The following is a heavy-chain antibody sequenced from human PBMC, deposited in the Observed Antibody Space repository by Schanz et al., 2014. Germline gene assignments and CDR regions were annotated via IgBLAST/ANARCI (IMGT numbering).Heavy chain of an antibody. CDR2: ISNNGDST. CDR3: GRAGTGMAGWYFEL. V-gene: IGHV3-64D*06. J-gene: IGHJ2*01. D-gene: IGHD5-18*01. CDR1: GFTFSTFA. Sequence: VQLVESGGGLVKPGGSLRLSCAASGFTFSTFAMHWVRQAPGKGLEYISAISNNGDSTYYADSVKGRFTISRDNSKNTLFLQMSSLRVDDMAVYYCGRAGTGMAGWYFELWGRGTLVTVSS.